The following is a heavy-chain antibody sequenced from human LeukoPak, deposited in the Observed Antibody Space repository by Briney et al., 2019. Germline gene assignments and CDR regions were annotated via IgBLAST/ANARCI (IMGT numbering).Heavy chain of an antibody. CDR3: ARVPWFGELQIDY. Sequence: SETLSLTCAVSGDSISSGNWWGWVRQPPGKGLEWIGEVHHSGGTNYNPSLKSRVTISVDKSKNQFSLKLSSVTAADTAVYYCARVPWFGELQIDYWGQGTLVTVSS. CDR1: GDSISSGNW. CDR2: VHHSGGT. D-gene: IGHD3-10*01. J-gene: IGHJ4*02. V-gene: IGHV4-4*02.